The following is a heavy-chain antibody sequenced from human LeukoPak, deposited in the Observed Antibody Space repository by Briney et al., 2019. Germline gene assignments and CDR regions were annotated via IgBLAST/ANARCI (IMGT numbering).Heavy chain of an antibody. J-gene: IGHJ6*03. D-gene: IGHD3-22*01. CDR2: IYTSGST. CDR1: GGSISSYY. CDR3: ARDGLDSSAYYYYYYMDV. Sequence: PSETLSLTCTVSGGSISSYYWSWIRQPAGKGLEWIGPIYTSGSTNYNLSLKSRVTMSVDTSKNQFSLKLSSVTAADTALYYCARDGLDSSAYYYYYYMDVRGKGTTVTVSS. V-gene: IGHV4-4*07.